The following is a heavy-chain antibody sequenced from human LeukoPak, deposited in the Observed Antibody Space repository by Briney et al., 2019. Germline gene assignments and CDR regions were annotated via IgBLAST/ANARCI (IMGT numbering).Heavy chain of an antibody. CDR1: GGSISSSSYY. Sequence: SSETLSLTCTVSGGSISSSSYYWGWIRQPPGKGLEWIGSIYYSGSTYYNPSLKSRVTISVDTSKNQFSLKLSSVTAADTAVYYCARDGGVVDYWGQGTLVTVSS. J-gene: IGHJ4*02. CDR3: ARDGGVVDY. V-gene: IGHV4-39*07. CDR2: IYYSGST. D-gene: IGHD3-16*01.